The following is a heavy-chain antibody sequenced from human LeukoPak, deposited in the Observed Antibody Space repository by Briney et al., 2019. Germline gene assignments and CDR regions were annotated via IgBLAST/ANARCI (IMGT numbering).Heavy chain of an antibody. CDR3: ARRRYGPRAGFDY. CDR2: IYTSGST. CDR1: GGSISSGSYY. Sequence: SQTLSLTCTVSGGSISSGSYYWSWIRQPAGKGLEWIGRIYTSGSTNYNPSLKSRVTISVDTSKNQFSLKLSSVTAADTAVYYCARRRYGPRAGFDYWGQGTLVTVSS. J-gene: IGHJ4*02. D-gene: IGHD3-10*01. V-gene: IGHV4-61*02.